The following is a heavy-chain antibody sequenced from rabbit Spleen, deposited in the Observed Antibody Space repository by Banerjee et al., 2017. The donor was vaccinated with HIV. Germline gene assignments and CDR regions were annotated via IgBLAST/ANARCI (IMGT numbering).Heavy chain of an antibody. J-gene: IGHJ6*01. CDR3: ARYYIFYGMDL. D-gene: IGHD4-1*01. V-gene: IGHV1S40*01. CDR1: GFSFNSGYD. Sequence: QSLEESGGGLVKPGASLTLTCKASGFSFNSGYDMCWVRQAPGKGLEWIACIDVVKSGSTYYASWAKGRFTISKTSSTTVTLQMTSLTAADTATYFCARYYIFYGMDLWGPGTLVTVS. CDR2: IDVVKSGST.